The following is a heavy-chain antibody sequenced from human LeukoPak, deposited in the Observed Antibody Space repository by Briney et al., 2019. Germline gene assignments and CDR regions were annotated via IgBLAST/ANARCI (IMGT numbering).Heavy chain of an antibody. CDR1: GFTFSSYA. Sequence: GGSLRLSCAASGFTFSSYAMSWVRQAPGKGLEWVSAISGSGGSTYYADSVKGRFTISRDNSKNTLYLQMNSLKAEDTAVYYFAKDGSSSSWSYYYYYYMDVWGKGTTVTVSS. D-gene: IGHD6-13*01. CDR3: AKDGSSSSWSYYYYYYMDV. J-gene: IGHJ6*03. CDR2: ISGSGGST. V-gene: IGHV3-23*01.